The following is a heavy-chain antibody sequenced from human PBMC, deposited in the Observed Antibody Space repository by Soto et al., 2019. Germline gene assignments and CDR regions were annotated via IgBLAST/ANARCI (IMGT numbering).Heavy chain of an antibody. D-gene: IGHD5-18*01. CDR1: GGSISSSSYY. V-gene: IGHV4-39*01. Sequence: SSETLSLTCTVSGGSISSSSYYWGWIRQPPGKGLEWIGSIYYSGSTYYNPSLKSRVTISVDTSKNQFSLKLSSVTAADTAVYYCATIKQGYSYGFYYYYYGMDVWGQGTTVT. CDR3: ATIKQGYSYGFYYYYYGMDV. J-gene: IGHJ6*02. CDR2: IYYSGST.